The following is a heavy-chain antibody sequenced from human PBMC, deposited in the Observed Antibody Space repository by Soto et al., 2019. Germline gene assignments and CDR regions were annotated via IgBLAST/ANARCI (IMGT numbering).Heavy chain of an antibody. J-gene: IGHJ1*01. CDR2: INPITGAT. CDR3: VRGGYGDYLHH. V-gene: IGHV1-2*02. D-gene: IGHD4-17*01. Sequence: GASVKVSCKASGYTFTVYYMHWVRQAPGQGLEWMAWINPITGATKFAQNFQGRVTVTRDTSINTAYMEVSGLTSDDTAVYYCVRGGYGDYLHHWGQGTPVTVSS. CDR1: GYTFTVYY.